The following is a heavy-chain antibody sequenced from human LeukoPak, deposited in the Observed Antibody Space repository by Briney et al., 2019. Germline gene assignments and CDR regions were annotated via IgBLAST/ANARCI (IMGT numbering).Heavy chain of an antibody. Sequence: GGSLRLSCAASGFTFSSYEMNWVRQAPGKGLEWVSYISSSGSTIYYADSVKGRFTISRDNAKNSLYLQMNSLRAEDTAVYYCARDLECSSTSCYSADAFDIWGQGTMVTVSS. CDR1: GFTFSSYE. V-gene: IGHV3-48*03. D-gene: IGHD2-2*01. CDR2: ISSSGSTI. CDR3: ARDLECSSTSCYSADAFDI. J-gene: IGHJ3*02.